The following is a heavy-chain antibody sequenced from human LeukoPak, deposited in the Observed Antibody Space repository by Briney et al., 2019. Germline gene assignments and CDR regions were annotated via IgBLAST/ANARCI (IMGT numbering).Heavy chain of an antibody. D-gene: IGHD3-3*01. CDR3: ANAEWLFYYFDY. Sequence: GGSLRLSCAASGFTFSNAWMSWVRQAPGKGLEWVSAISGSGGSTYYADSVKGRFTISRDNSKNTLYLQMNSLRAEDTAVYYCANAEWLFYYFDYWGQGTLVTVSS. V-gene: IGHV3-23*01. CDR2: ISGSGGST. J-gene: IGHJ4*02. CDR1: GFTFSNAW.